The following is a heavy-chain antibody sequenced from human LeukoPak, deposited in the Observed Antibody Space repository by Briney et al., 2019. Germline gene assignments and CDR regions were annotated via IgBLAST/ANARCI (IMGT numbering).Heavy chain of an antibody. CDR2: IYYSGST. V-gene: IGHV4-39*07. J-gene: IGHJ5*02. Sequence: PSETLSLTCTVSGGSISSSSYYWGWIRQPPGKGLEWIGSIYYSGSTYYNPSLKSRVTISVDTSKNQFSLKLSSVTAADTAVYYCARDQTLNRDYGGNSDVWFDPWGQGTLVTVSS. CDR3: ARDQTLNRDYGGNSDVWFDP. D-gene: IGHD4-23*01. CDR1: GGSISSSSYY.